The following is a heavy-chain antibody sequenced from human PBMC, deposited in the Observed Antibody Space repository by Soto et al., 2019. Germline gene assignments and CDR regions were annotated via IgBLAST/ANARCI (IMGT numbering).Heavy chain of an antibody. CDR3: ARRSSGYLRY. J-gene: IGHJ4*02. CDR2: INHSGST. Sequence: QVQLQQWGAGLLKPSETLSLTCAVYGGSFSGYYWSWIRQPPGKGLEWIGEINHSGSTNYNPSLKXXVXIXXDTSKNQFSLKLSSVTAADTAVYYCARRSSGYLRYWGQGTLVTVSS. D-gene: IGHD3-22*01. CDR1: GGSFSGYY. V-gene: IGHV4-34*01.